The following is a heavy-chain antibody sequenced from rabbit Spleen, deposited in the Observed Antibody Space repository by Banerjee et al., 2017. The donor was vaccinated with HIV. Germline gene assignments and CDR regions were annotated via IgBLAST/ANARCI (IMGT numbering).Heavy chain of an antibody. CDR2: IYTGNGKT. V-gene: IGHV1S45*01. Sequence: QEQLVESGGGLVKPGASLTLTCKASGFPFSEKAVMCWVRQAPGKGLEWIGCIYTGNGKTYYASWAKGRFTISKSSSTTVTLQMTSLTAADTATYFCARDNGSGDYIDVYFDLWGPGTLVTVS. CDR1: GFPFSEKAV. D-gene: IGHD1-1*01. CDR3: ARDNGSGDYIDVYFDL. J-gene: IGHJ4*01.